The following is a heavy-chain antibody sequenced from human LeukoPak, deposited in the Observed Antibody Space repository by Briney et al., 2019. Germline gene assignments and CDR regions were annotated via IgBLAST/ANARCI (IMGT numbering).Heavy chain of an antibody. CDR1: GYTISSSNW. J-gene: IGHJ2*01. CDR3: ARTGVTTGTMFDL. V-gene: IGHV4-28*01. D-gene: IGHD1-1*01. Sequence: SETLSLTCAASGYTISSSNWWGWIRRPPGKALEWIGYIYYSGSTYYNPSLKSRVTMSVDTSKNQFSLKLNSVTAVDTALYYCARTGVTTGTMFDLWGRGTLVTVSS. CDR2: IYYSGST.